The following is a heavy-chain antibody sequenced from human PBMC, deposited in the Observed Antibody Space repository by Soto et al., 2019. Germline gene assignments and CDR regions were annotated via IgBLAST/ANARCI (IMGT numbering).Heavy chain of an antibody. CDR3: ARHSLIMEPKNYYYYGMDV. Sequence: SETLSLTCTVSGTSISTYYWSWIRQPPGKGLEWIGYVYYSGSTNYNPSLKSRVTMSVDTSKSQFSLKLNSVTAADTAVYYCARHSLIMEPKNYYYYGMDVWGQGTTVTVSS. CDR1: GTSISTYY. D-gene: IGHD1-1*01. CDR2: VYYSGST. J-gene: IGHJ6*02. V-gene: IGHV4-59*01.